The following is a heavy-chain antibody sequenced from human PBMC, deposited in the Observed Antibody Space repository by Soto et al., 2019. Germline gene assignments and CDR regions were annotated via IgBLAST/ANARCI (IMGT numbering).Heavy chain of an antibody. J-gene: IGHJ5*02. CDR3: ARAAVWFRELFWFDP. V-gene: IGHV1-46*01. Sequence: QVQLLQSGAEVKKPGSSVKVSCKASGYTFTSYNIHWVRQAPGHGLEWVGMINPRGFFTTYAQKFRGRVTMTGYTSTSVVYRELTNLRSENTALYYCARAAVWFRELFWFDPWCQETLVSVSS. CDR2: INPRGFFT. CDR1: GYTFTSYN. D-gene: IGHD3-10*01.